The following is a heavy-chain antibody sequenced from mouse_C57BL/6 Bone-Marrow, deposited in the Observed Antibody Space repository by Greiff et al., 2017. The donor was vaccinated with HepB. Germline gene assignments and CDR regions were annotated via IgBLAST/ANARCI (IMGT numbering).Heavy chain of an antibody. D-gene: IGHD1-1*02. CDR2: INPSNGGT. CDR1: GYTFNSYW. V-gene: IGHV1-53*01. J-gene: IGHJ2*01. Sequence: VQLQQPGTELVKPGASVKLSCKASGYTFNSYWMHWVKQRPGQGLEWIGNINPSNGGTNYNEKFKSKATLTVDKSSSPAYLQLSSLTSEDSAVYYCARGGLGPRGFDYWGQGTTLTVSS. CDR3: ARGGLGPRGFDY.